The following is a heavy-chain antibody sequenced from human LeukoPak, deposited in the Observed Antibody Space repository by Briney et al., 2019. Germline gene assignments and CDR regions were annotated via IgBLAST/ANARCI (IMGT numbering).Heavy chain of an antibody. CDR1: GFTFSSYW. D-gene: IGHD2-15*01. Sequence: PGGSLRLSXVASGFTFSSYWMSWVRQAPGKGLEWVANINKDGSEKYYLDSVKGRFTISRDNAMDSLYLRMNSLRAEDTAVYYCARRYCSGGSCYSVDYWGQGTLVTVSS. V-gene: IGHV3-7*01. J-gene: IGHJ4*02. CDR2: INKDGSEK. CDR3: ARRYCSGGSCYSVDY.